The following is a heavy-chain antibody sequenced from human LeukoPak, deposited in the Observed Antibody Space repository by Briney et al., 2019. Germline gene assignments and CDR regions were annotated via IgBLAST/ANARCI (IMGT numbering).Heavy chain of an antibody. D-gene: IGHD3-9*01. V-gene: IGHV4-39*01. CDR2: IYYSGST. CDR1: GGSISSSSYY. J-gene: IGHJ4*02. CDR3: ARQDSTFDIRYFDWFQFGPFDY. Sequence: SETLSLTCTVSGGSISSSSYYWGWIRQPPGKGLEWIGSIYYSGSTYYNPSLKSRVTISVDTSKNQFSLKLSSVTAADTAVYYCARQDSTFDIRYFDWFQFGPFDYWGQGTLVTVSS.